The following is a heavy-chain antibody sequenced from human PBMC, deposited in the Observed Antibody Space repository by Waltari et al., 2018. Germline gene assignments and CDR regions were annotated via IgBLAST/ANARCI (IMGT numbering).Heavy chain of an antibody. CDR3: AKDWRDGSAENDY. J-gene: IGHJ4*02. CDR2: ISYDGSNK. Sequence: QVQLVESGGGVVQPGRSLRLSCAASGFTFSSYAMHWVRQAPGKGLEWVAVISYDGSNKYYADSVKGRFTISRDNSKNTLYLQMNSLRAEDTAVYYCAKDWRDGSAENDYWGQGTLVIVSS. CDR1: GFTFSSYA. D-gene: IGHD3-3*01. V-gene: IGHV3-30-3*01.